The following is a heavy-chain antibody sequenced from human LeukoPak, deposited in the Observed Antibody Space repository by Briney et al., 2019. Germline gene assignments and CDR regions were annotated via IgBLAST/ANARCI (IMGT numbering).Heavy chain of an antibody. CDR3: ARREWLRRGGTGYYVFDS. V-gene: IGHV3-7*01. Sequence: PVGSLRLSCAVSGFTLRNYWMSWVRPAPGKGLERVANINEDGSEKYYVESVKGRFSISRDNAKSSLYLQINSLRADDTAVYYCARREWLRRGGTGYYVFDSWGQGILVTVSS. D-gene: IGHD5-12*01. J-gene: IGHJ5*01. CDR2: INEDGSEK. CDR1: GFTLRNYW.